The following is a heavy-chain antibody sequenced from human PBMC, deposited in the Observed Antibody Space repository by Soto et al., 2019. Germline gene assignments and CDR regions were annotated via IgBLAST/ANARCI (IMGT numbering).Heavy chain of an antibody. CDR3: ARDRARIAAAQDYYYYYYGMDV. CDR2: IYYSENT. J-gene: IGHJ6*02. D-gene: IGHD6-13*01. Sequence: PSETLSLTCTVSGVSISSGDYYWSWIRQTPGKGLEWIGYIYYSENTYYNPSLKSRVAISGDTSKNQFSLKLSSVTAADTAVYYCARDRARIAAAQDYYYYYYGMDVWGQGTTVTVSS. CDR1: GVSISSGDYY. V-gene: IGHV4-30-4*02.